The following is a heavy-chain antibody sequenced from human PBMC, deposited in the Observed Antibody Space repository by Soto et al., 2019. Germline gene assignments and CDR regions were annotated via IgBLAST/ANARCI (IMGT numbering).Heavy chain of an antibody. Sequence: QVQLQESGPGLVKPSETLSLTCTVSGGSVSSGNYYWSWIRQPPGKGLEYIGYLFYSGSTNYDPSLKRLVTISVDKPKNQFSLKLTSVTAADTAVYYCARGQAFWTGYYRMSYYFAYWCQGTLVTVSS. CDR3: ARGQAFWTGYYRMSYYFAY. D-gene: IGHD3-3*01. CDR1: GGSVSSGNYY. CDR2: LFYSGST. J-gene: IGHJ4*02. V-gene: IGHV4-61*01.